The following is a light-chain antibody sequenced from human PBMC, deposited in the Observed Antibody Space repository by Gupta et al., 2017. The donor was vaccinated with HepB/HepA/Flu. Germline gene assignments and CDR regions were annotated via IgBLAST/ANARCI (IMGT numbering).Light chain of an antibody. CDR1: QYISNH. Sequence: DIQMTQSPSSLPASVGDRVTITCRASQYISNHLNWYLQKPGEAPKLLISAASTLQGGVPSRFSGSGSGTDFTLTISSLQPEDFATYYCQQSDSIPRNFGQGTKLDIK. CDR3: QQSDSIPRN. V-gene: IGKV1-39*01. J-gene: IGKJ2*02. CDR2: AAS.